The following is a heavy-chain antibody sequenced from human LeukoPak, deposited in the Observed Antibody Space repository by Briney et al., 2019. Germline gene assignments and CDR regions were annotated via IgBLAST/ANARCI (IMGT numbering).Heavy chain of an antibody. J-gene: IGHJ4*02. V-gene: IGHV4-59*01. CDR1: GGSLSGYY. Sequence: PSETLSLTCAVYGGSLSGYYWSWIRQPPGKGLEWIGYIYYSGSTNYNPSLKSRVTISVDTSKNQFSLKLSSVTAADTAVYYCARVSAAYQFDYWGQGTLVTVSS. CDR2: IYYSGST. CDR3: ARVSAAYQFDY.